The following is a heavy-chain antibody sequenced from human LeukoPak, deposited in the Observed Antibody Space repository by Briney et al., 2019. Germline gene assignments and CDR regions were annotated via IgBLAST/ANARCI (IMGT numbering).Heavy chain of an antibody. V-gene: IGHV4-59*01. CDR3: AGYNFGRRAFDI. CDR2: MFYSGAT. CDR1: GGSISSSY. D-gene: IGHD5-24*01. J-gene: IGHJ3*02. Sequence: SETLSLTCTVSGGSISSSYWSWIRQPPGKRLEWIGYMFYSGATNYNPSLKSRVTISLDTSKNQFSLKLSSLTAADTAVYFCAGYNFGRRAFDIWGQGTMVTVSS.